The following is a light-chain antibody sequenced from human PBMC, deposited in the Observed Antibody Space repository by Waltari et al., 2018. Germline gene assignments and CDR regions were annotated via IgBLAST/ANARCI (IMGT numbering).Light chain of an antibody. Sequence: QSALTQPASVSASPGGSITISCTATSSDVGYFNSVPCYQQHPGKAPNFMIYDVSNRPSGVSQRFSGSKSGNTASLTISGLQAEDEAVYYCSSFTTISTLLFGGGTKLTVL. J-gene: IGLJ2*01. CDR1: SSDVGYFNS. CDR3: SSFTTISTLL. CDR2: DVS. V-gene: IGLV2-14*03.